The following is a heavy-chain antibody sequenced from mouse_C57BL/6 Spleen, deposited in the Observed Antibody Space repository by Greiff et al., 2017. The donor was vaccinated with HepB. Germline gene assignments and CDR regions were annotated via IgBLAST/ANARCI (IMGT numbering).Heavy chain of an antibody. CDR3: ARSTAQAYAMDY. V-gene: IGHV1-42*01. CDR1: GYSFTGYY. Sequence: VQLKESGPELVKPGASVKISCKASGYSFTGYYMNWVKQSPEKSLEWIGEINPSTGGTTYNQKFKAKATLTVDKSSSTAYMQLKSLTSEDSAVYYCARSTAQAYAMDYWGQGTSVTVSS. J-gene: IGHJ4*01. CDR2: INPSTGGT. D-gene: IGHD3-2*02.